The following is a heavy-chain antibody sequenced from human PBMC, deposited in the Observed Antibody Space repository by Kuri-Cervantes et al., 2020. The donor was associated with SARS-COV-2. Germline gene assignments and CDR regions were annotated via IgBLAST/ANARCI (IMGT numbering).Heavy chain of an antibody. D-gene: IGHD4-23*01. V-gene: IGHV4-4*07. Sequence: ESLKISCNVSGGSITNYYWTWIRRPAGKGLEWIGRIYNIDNTRYNPSLRGRATMSMDTSKNQFSLKLSSVTAADTAVYYCARDLGGSNYGGGDYWGQGTLVTVSS. CDR2: IYNIDNT. J-gene: IGHJ4*02. CDR3: ARDLGGSNYGGGDY. CDR1: GGSITNYY.